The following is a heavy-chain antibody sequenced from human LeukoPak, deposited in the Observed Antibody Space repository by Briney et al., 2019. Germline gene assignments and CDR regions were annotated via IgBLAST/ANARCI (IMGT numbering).Heavy chain of an antibody. CDR3: AREVQSCTSTTCYLPFDY. Sequence: GASVKVSCKASGYTFAIYGITWVRQAPGQRLEWMGWISAHNGNINYAQKFQGRVTMTTDTSTSTAYMELRSLRSDDTAVYYCAREVQSCTSTTCYLPFDYWGQGTLVTVSS. CDR2: ISAHNGNI. D-gene: IGHD2-2*01. J-gene: IGHJ4*02. CDR1: GYTFAIYG. V-gene: IGHV1-18*01.